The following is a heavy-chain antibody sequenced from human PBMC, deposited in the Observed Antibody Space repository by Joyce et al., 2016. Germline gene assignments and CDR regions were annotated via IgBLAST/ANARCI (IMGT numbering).Heavy chain of an antibody. D-gene: IGHD3-10*01. CDR2: IDPDDSYT. Sequence: EVQLVQSGAEVKKPGESLRISCSGSGFTFTDYWNTWVRKMPGKVLEWMGTIDPDDSYTEYSPSFQGHVTFAGDKSISTAYLQWSSLKASDTAMYYCARRHYYGSGGRLDLWGQGTLVTVSS. J-gene: IGHJ5*02. CDR1: GFTFTDYW. CDR3: ARRHYYGSGGRLDL. V-gene: IGHV5-10-1*03.